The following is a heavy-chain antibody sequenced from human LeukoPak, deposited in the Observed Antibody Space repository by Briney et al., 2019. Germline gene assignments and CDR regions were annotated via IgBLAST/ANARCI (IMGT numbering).Heavy chain of an antibody. Sequence: SVKVSCKASGGTFSSYAISWVRQAPGQGLEWMGGIIPIFGTANYAQKFQGRVTITADESTSTAYMELSSLRSEDTAVYYCAVDSGYSYGPFDYWGQGTLVTVSS. CDR1: GGTFSSYA. CDR2: IIPIFGTA. CDR3: AVDSGYSYGPFDY. D-gene: IGHD5-18*01. V-gene: IGHV1-69*13. J-gene: IGHJ4*02.